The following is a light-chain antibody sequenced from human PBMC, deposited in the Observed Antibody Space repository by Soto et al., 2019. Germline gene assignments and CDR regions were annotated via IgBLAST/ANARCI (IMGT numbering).Light chain of an antibody. Sequence: DIVMTQSPATLSVSLGERATISCRTSQSVSSNLAWYQQKPGQAPRLLIYGASTRATGIPARFSGSGSGTEFTLTISSLQSEDFALYYCQQYNNWPFTFGPGTKVDIK. CDR3: QQYNNWPFT. CDR1: QSVSSN. V-gene: IGKV3-15*01. CDR2: GAS. J-gene: IGKJ3*01.